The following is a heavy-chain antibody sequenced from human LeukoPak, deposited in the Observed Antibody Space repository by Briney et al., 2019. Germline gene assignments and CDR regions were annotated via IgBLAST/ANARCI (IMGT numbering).Heavy chain of an antibody. V-gene: IGHV4-31*03. Sequence: SETLSLTCTVSGGSISSGGYYWSWIRQHPGKGLEWIGYIYYSGSTYYNPSLKSRVTISVDTSKNQFSLKLSSVTAADTAVYYCARAPYYDNALFDIWGQGTMITVSS. J-gene: IGHJ3*02. CDR3: ARAPYYDNALFDI. CDR2: IYYSGST. D-gene: IGHD3-9*01. CDR1: GGSISSGGYY.